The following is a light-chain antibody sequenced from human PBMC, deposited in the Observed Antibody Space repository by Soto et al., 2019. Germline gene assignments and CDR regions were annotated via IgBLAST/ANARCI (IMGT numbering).Light chain of an antibody. CDR3: QQYVTSSPRT. V-gene: IGKV4-1*01. J-gene: IGKJ1*01. CDR1: QSVLYSSNNRNY. Sequence: DIVMTQSPDSLAVSLGERATINCKSSQSVLYSSNNRNYLAWYQQKPGQPPKLLIYWASTRESGVPDRFSGSGSGTDFTLTITRLEPEDFAVYYCQQYVTSSPRTFGQGTKVDIK. CDR2: WAS.